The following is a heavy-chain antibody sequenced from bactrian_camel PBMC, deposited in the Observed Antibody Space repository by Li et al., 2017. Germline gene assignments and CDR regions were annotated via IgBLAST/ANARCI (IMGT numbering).Heavy chain of an antibody. J-gene: IGHJ4*01. V-gene: IGHV3S26*01. D-gene: IGHD5*01. CDR1: GYTFSRYC. Sequence: HVQLVESGGGLVQPGGSLRLSCAAAGYTFSRYCMGWFRQAPGKERDRVAHIDQYGVASYADSVQVRFTVSTDNAQNTVNLQMNSLKSEDTAQYYCTTWGWKNTGARGPRSPSP. CDR3: TTWGWKNT. CDR2: IDQYGVA.